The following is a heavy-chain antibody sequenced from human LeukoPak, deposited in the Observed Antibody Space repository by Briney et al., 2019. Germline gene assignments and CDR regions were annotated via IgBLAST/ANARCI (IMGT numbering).Heavy chain of an antibody. CDR2: IYSDNT. CDR1: GFTVSSNS. CDR3: ARRAGAYSHPYDY. Sequence: GGSLRLSCTASGFTVSSNSMSWVRQAPGKGLEWVSFIYSDNTHYSDSVKGRFTISRDNSKNTLYLQMNSLRAEDTAVYYCARRAGAYSHPYDYWGQGTLVTVSS. J-gene: IGHJ4*02. V-gene: IGHV3-53*01. D-gene: IGHD4/OR15-4a*01.